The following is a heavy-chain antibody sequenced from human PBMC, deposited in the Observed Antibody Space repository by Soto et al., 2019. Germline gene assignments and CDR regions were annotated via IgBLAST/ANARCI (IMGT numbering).Heavy chain of an antibody. J-gene: IGHJ6*02. CDR3: AKDIRTIFGVVTVAPSYYYGMDV. D-gene: IGHD3-3*01. V-gene: IGHV3-30*18. CDR1: GFTFSGYG. CDR2: ISYDGSNK. Sequence: GGSLRLSCAASGFTFSGYGMHWVRQAPGKGLEWVAVISYDGSNKYYADSVKGRFTISRDNSKNTLYLQMNSLRAEDTAVYYCAKDIRTIFGVVTVAPSYYYGMDVWGQGTTVTVSS.